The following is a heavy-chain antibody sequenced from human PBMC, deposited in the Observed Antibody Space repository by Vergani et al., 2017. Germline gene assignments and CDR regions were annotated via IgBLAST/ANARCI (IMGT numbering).Heavy chain of an antibody. V-gene: IGHV4-59*01. CDR3: AREQVRGVSYYFDY. D-gene: IGHD3-10*01. CDR2: IYYSGST. J-gene: IGHJ4*02. CDR1: GGSLSSYY. Sequence: QVQLQESGPGLVKPSETLSLTCTVSGGSLSSYYWSWIRQPPGKGLEWIGYIYYSGSTNYNPSLKSRVTISVDTSKNQFSLKLSSVTAADTAVYYCAREQVRGVSYYFDYWGQGTLVTVSS.